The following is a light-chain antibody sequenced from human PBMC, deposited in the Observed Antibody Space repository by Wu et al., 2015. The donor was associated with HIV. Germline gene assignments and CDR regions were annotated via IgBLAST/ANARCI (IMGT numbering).Light chain of an antibody. J-gene: IGKJ5*01. CDR3: QQLNSFPXT. CDR1: QDIVTY. Sequence: IQLTQSPSSLSASIGDRVSITCRASQDIVTYLAWYQQTPGKAPRVLIYDASTLQSGVSSRFSGSGSGADFTLTISGLQREDFAIYYCQQLNSFPXTFGQGTRLEIK. V-gene: IGKV1-9*01. CDR2: DAS.